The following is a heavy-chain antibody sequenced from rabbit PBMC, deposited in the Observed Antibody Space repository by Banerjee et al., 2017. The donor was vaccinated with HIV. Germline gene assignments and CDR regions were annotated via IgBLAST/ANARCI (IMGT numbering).Heavy chain of an antibody. V-gene: IGHV1S45*01. D-gene: IGHD6-1*01. CDR2: IYTGSDDT. CDR1: GLDFSSTYW. CDR3: ARGDGGYTYNL. Sequence: QEQLVESGGGLVQPEGSLTLTCKASGLDFSSTYWICWVRQAPGKGLEWIGCIYTGSDDTYYASWAKGRFTISKTSSTTVTLQMTSLTAADTATYFCARGDGGYTYNLWGQGTLVTVS. J-gene: IGHJ4*01.